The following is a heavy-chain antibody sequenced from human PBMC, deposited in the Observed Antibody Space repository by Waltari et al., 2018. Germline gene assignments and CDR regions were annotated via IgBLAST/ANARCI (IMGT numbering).Heavy chain of an antibody. J-gene: IGHJ4*02. CDR3: ARAYSSSSIDY. V-gene: IGHV4-59*11. Sequence: QVQLQESGPGLVKASETLSLTCTVSGASITSHFWSWIRKPPGKGLEWIGYIFYSGRTNYNPSLGSRVTILVDTSKNQFSLKLNSLTAADTAVYYCARAYSSSSIDYWGQGTLVTVSS. CDR1: GASITSHF. CDR2: IFYSGRT. D-gene: IGHD6-6*01.